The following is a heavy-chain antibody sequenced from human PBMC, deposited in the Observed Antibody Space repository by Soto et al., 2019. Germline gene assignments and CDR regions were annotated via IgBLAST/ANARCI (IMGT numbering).Heavy chain of an antibody. Sequence: QVQLVESGGGVVQPGRSLRLSCVGSGFTFSSYGMHWVRQAPGKGLEWLAVISFDGNYKYHADSVKGRFTISRDNSKNTLLLEMSSLRPEATAVYYCVKVNLLIGSYDNWYFDLCCRGTLVTVSS. CDR2: ISFDGNYK. J-gene: IGHJ2*01. V-gene: IGHV3-30*18. CDR3: VKVNLLIGSYDNWYFDL. CDR1: GFTFSSYG. D-gene: IGHD1-26*01.